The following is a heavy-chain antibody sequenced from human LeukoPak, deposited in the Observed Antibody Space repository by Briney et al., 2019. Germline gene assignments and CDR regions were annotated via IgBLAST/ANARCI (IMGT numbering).Heavy chain of an antibody. CDR1: GGSISSSNYY. V-gene: IGHV4-39*01. Sequence: SETLSVTCTVSGGSISSSNYYWGWIRQPPGKGLEWIGSIYYSGSTYYNPSLKSRVTISVDTSKNQFSLKLSSVTAADTAVYCCARLDGYCSGGSCYSVSFVDPWGQGTLVTVSS. D-gene: IGHD2-15*01. J-gene: IGHJ5*02. CDR2: IYYSGST. CDR3: ARLDGYCSGGSCYSVSFVDP.